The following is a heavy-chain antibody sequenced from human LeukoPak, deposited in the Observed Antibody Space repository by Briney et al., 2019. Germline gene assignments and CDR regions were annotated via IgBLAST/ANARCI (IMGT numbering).Heavy chain of an antibody. V-gene: IGHV4-4*07. Sequence: PSETLSLTCTVSGGFISTYYWTWIRQPAGKGLEWIGRIFTTGITNYNPSLMSRVTMSVDTSKSQFSLKLRSVTAADTAVYYCARGDGSTMVRGVSRYGWLDPGGQGALVTVSS. CDR2: IFTTGIT. D-gene: IGHD3-10*01. J-gene: IGHJ5*02. CDR3: ARGDGSTMVRGVSRYGWLDP. CDR1: GGFISTYY.